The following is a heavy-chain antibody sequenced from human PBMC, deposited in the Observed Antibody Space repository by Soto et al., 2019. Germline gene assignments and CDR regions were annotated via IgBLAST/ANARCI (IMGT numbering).Heavy chain of an antibody. Sequence: GALRLSCAASGFTFSSYAMSWVRQAPGKGLEWVSAISGSGGSTYYADSVKGRFTISRDNSKNTLYLQMNSLRAEDTAVYYCAKPVRWDYYYYYGMDVWGQGTTVTVSS. D-gene: IGHD1-26*01. CDR3: AKPVRWDYYYYYGMDV. CDR1: GFTFSSYA. J-gene: IGHJ6*02. V-gene: IGHV3-23*01. CDR2: ISGSGGST.